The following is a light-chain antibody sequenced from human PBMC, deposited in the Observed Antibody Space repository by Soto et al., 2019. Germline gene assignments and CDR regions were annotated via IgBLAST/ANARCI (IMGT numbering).Light chain of an antibody. V-gene: IGKV3-11*01. CDR2: DAS. Sequence: EIVLTQSPATLSLSPGERATLSCRASQSVSSYLAWYQQKPGQAPRLLIYDASNRATGIPARFSGSGSGTDCTLPISSLEPEDFAVYYCQQRSNWLYTFGQGTKLEIK. CDR3: QQRSNWLYT. J-gene: IGKJ2*01. CDR1: QSVSSY.